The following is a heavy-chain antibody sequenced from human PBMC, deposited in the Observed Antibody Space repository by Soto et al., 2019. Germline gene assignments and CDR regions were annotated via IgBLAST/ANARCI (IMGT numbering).Heavy chain of an antibody. CDR3: ARSVTEGYYYGMDV. V-gene: IGHV1-69*13. Sequence: SVKVSCKASGGTFSSYAISWVRQAPGQGLEWMGGIIPIFGTANYAQKFQGRVTITADESTSTAYMELSSLRSEDTAVYYCARSVTEGYYYGMDVWGQGITVTVS. D-gene: IGHD4-4*01. J-gene: IGHJ6*02. CDR1: GGTFSSYA. CDR2: IIPIFGTA.